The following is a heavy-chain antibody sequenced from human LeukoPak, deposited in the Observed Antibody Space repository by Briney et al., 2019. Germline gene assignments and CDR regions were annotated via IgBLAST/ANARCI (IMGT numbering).Heavy chain of an antibody. CDR1: GFTFSNAW. D-gene: IGHD3-22*01. Sequence: PGGSLRLSCAASGFTFSNAWMSSVRQAPGKGLEWVGRIKSKTDGCTTDYAAPVKGRFTISRDDSKNTLYLQMNSLKTEDTAVYYCTTDPGAYYDSSGYYYEGEVIFDYWGQGTLVTVSS. J-gene: IGHJ4*02. CDR3: TTDPGAYYDSSGYYYEGEVIFDY. V-gene: IGHV3-15*01. CDR2: IKSKTDGCTT.